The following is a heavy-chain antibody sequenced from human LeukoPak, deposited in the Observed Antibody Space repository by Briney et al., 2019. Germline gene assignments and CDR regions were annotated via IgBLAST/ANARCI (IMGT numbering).Heavy chain of an antibody. CDR3: ARGTANYDFWSGYYKGSFDY. Sequence: SETLFLTCAAYGGSFSGYYWSWIRQPPGKGLEWIVEINHSGSTNYNPSLKSRVTISVDTSKNQFSLKLSSVPAADTAVYYCARGTANYDFWSGYYKGSFDYWGQGTLVTVSS. CDR1: GGSFSGYY. D-gene: IGHD3-3*01. J-gene: IGHJ4*02. CDR2: INHSGST. V-gene: IGHV4-34*01.